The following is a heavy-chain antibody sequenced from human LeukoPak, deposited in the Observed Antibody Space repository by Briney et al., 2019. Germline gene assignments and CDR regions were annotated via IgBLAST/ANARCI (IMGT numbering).Heavy chain of an antibody. CDR1: GFTFSSFE. CDR2: ISSSSSTI. CDR3: ASYDGFTQDRGDY. D-gene: IGHD3-22*01. V-gene: IGHV3-48*03. Sequence: GGSLRLSCAASGFTFSSFEMNWVRQAPGKGLEWVSKISSSSSTIYYADSVKGRFTVSRDNAKNSLYLQMNSLRAEHTAVYYCASYDGFTQDRGDYWGQGTLVTVSS. J-gene: IGHJ4*02.